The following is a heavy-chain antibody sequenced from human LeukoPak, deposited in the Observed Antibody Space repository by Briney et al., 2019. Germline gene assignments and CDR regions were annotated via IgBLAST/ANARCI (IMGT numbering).Heavy chain of an antibody. D-gene: IGHD2-21*02. CDR2: IRYDGSDR. V-gene: IGHV3-30*02. CDR3: AKDWGDRSTDY. CDR1: GFTFNSYG. J-gene: IGHJ4*02. Sequence: PGGFLRFSCATPGFTFNSYGMHQVRQAPCKGPECVAFIRYDGSDRHYSDAVMGRITISRDNSKNTLFLQMNSLRTEDTAVYYCAKDWGDRSTDYWGQGTLVTVSS.